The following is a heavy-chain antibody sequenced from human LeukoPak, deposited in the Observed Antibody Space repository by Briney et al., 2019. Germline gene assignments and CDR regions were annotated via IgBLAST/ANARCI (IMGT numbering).Heavy chain of an antibody. J-gene: IGHJ4*02. Sequence: GGSLRLSCAASGFTFSNYAMNWVRQAPGKGLEWVSAISDSGVSTYYADSVKGRFTISRDNSKNTLYLQMNSLRAEDTAVYYCAKAVGSWWHLDYWGQGTLVIVSS. CDR1: GFTFSNYA. V-gene: IGHV3-23*01. CDR3: AKAVGSWWHLDY. D-gene: IGHD6-13*01. CDR2: ISDSGVST.